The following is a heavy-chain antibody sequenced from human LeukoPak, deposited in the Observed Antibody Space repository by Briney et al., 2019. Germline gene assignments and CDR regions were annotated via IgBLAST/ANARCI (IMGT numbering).Heavy chain of an antibody. CDR2: IYYSGST. CDR1: GGSVSSYY. V-gene: IGHV4-59*02. D-gene: IGHD5-24*01. J-gene: IGHJ4*02. Sequence: KPSETLSLTCTVSGGSVSSYYWSWIRQPPGKGLEWIGHIYYSGSTNYNPSLKSRVTISVDTSKNQFSLKLSSVTAADTAVYYCARAPLYRREGFDYWGQGTLVTVSS. CDR3: ARAPLYRREGFDY.